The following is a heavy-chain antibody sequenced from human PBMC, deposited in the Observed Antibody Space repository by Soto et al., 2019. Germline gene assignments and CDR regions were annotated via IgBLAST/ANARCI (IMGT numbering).Heavy chain of an antibody. CDR3: AKRMAAAGVVDY. CDR1: GFAFSSYA. Sequence: GGSLRLSCAASGFAFSSYAMGWVRQAPGKGLEWVSIIGGGGTNTYYADSVQGRFTISRDNSKNTLYLQMNSLRAEDTAVYYCAKRMAAAGVVDYWGQGTLVTVSS. CDR2: IGGGGTNT. D-gene: IGHD6-13*01. V-gene: IGHV3-23*01. J-gene: IGHJ4*02.